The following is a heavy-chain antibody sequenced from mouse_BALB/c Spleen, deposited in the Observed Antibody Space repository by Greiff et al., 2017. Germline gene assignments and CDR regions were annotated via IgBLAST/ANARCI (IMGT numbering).Heavy chain of an antibody. CDR2: IYPGSGST. J-gene: IGHJ1*01. CDR1: GYTFTSYW. D-gene: IGHD2-3*01. Sequence: LQQPGSELVRPGASVKLSCKASGYTFTSYWMHWVKQRPGQGLEWIGNIYPGSGSTNYDEKFKSKATLTVDTSSSTAYMQLSSLTSEDSAVYYCTRSHDGYSPTYFDVWGAGTTVTVSS. V-gene: IGHV1S22*01. CDR3: TRSHDGYSPTYFDV.